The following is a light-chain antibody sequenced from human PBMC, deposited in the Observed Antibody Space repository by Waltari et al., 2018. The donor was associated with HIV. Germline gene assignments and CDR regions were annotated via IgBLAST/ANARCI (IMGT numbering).Light chain of an antibody. Sequence: IVLTQSPGTLSLSPGDSATLSCRASQTVGSRFLAWFQQKRGQAPRLLIFGASSRATGIPDRFSGGGSGTEFTLTISRLEPEDFAVYYCLQYGTSRYTFGQGTKLDIK. V-gene: IGKV3-20*01. J-gene: IGKJ2*01. CDR2: GAS. CDR3: LQYGTSRYT. CDR1: QTVGSRF.